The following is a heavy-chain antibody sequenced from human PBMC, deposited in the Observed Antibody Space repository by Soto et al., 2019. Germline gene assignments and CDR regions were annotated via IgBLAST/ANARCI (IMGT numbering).Heavy chain of an antibody. CDR3: TRHRAYYYDSSGRDAFDI. Sequence: SETLSLTCTVSGGSVSSGSYYWSWIRQPPGKGPEWIGTIYYSGTTYYNPSLKSRVTISVDTSRNQFSLKLSSVTAADTAVYYCTRHRAYYYDSSGRDAFDIWGQGTMVTVSS. D-gene: IGHD3-22*01. CDR1: GGSVSSGSYY. J-gene: IGHJ3*02. CDR2: IYYSGTT. V-gene: IGHV4-39*01.